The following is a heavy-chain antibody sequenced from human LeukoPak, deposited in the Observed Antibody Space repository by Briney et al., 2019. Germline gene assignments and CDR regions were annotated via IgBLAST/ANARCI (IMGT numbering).Heavy chain of an antibody. D-gene: IGHD5-12*01. Sequence: ASVKVSCKASGYTFTSYDINWVRQAPGQGLAWMGWMNPNSGNTGYTQKFQGRVTFTRNTSISTAYMELSSLRFDDTAVYYCARWMATISNFDYWGQGTLVTVSS. J-gene: IGHJ4*02. CDR3: ARWMATISNFDY. CDR2: MNPNSGNT. CDR1: GYTFTSYD. V-gene: IGHV1-8*01.